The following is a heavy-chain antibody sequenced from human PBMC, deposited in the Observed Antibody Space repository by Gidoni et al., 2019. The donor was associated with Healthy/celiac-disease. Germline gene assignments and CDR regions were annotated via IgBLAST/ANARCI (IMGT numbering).Heavy chain of an antibody. J-gene: IGHJ4*02. CDR3: ARDEEPIAVAGGFDY. V-gene: IGHV1-18*01. D-gene: IGHD6-19*01. Sequence: QVQLVQSGAEVKRPGASVKVSCKASGYTFTSYGLSWVRQAPGQGLEWMGWISAYNGNTNYAQKLQGRVTMTTDTSTSTAYMELRSLRSDDTAVYYCARDEEPIAVAGGFDYWGQGTLVTVSS. CDR1: GYTFTSYG. CDR2: ISAYNGNT.